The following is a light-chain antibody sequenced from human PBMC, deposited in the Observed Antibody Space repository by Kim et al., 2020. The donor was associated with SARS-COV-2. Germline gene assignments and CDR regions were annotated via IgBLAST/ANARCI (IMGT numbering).Light chain of an antibody. CDR3: GTWDNGLSVWV. Sequence: GQKVTISCSGSTSNTGNNYVSWYQQLPGTAPKRLIYDNDKRPSGIPDRFSGSKSGTSATLAITGLQTGDEADYYCGTWDNGLSVWVFGGGTQLTVL. J-gene: IGLJ3*02. V-gene: IGLV1-51*01. CDR2: DND. CDR1: TSNTGNNY.